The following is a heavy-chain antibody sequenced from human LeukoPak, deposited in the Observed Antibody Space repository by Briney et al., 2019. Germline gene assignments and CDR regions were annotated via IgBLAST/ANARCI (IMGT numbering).Heavy chain of an antibody. D-gene: IGHD6-19*01. CDR3: AGQWLVRPSGDFDI. CDR1: GYTFTGYY. CDR2: INPNSGGT. V-gene: IGHV1-2*02. Sequence: ASVKVSCTASGYTFTGYYMHWVRQAPGQGLEWMGWINPNSGGTNYAQKFQGRVTMTRDTSISTAYMELSRLRSDDTAVYYCAGQWLVRPSGDFDIWGQGTMVTVSS. J-gene: IGHJ3*02.